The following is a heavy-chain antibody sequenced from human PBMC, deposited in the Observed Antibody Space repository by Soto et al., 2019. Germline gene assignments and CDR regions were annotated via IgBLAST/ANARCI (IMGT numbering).Heavy chain of an antibody. V-gene: IGHV1-69*13. CDR2: GIPIFGTA. J-gene: IGHJ6*02. CDR1: GVTFDRYA. CDR3: ARGMAIFGVVIKIKNHYYYYGMDV. D-gene: IGHD3-3*01. Sequence: SVKVSCKSSGVTFDRYAISWVRHSPGQGLAWMVGGIPIFGTANYAQKFQGRVTITADESTSTDYMELSRLRSEDTAVYYCARGMAIFGVVIKIKNHYYYYGMDVWGQGTTVTASS.